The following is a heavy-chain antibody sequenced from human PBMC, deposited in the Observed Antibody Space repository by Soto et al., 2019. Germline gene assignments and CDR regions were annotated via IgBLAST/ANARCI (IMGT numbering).Heavy chain of an antibody. D-gene: IGHD3-22*01. CDR2: IYYSGST. CDR1: GGSISSYY. CDR3: AREYDIYDSSGYRENWFDP. J-gene: IGHJ5*02. Sequence: SETLSLTCTVSGGSISSYYWSWIRQPPGKGLEWIGYIYYSGSTNYNPSLKSRVTISVDTSKNQFSLKLSSVTAADTAVYYCAREYDIYDSSGYRENWFDPWGQGTLVTVSS. V-gene: IGHV4-59*01.